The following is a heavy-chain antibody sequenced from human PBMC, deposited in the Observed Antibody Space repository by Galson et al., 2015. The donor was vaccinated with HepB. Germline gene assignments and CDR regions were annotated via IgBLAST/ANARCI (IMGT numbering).Heavy chain of an antibody. CDR1: GYTFRTYA. Sequence: SVKVSCKASGYTFRTYAMHWVRQAPGQGLEWLGWINAANGNTKYSKKFQGRVSIGRDTSANIVYMELSSLRPEDTAVYYCARAPGMSFGELLQPLTFWGLGTLVTVSS. CDR3: ARAPGMSFGELLQPLTF. D-gene: IGHD3-10*01. J-gene: IGHJ4*02. CDR2: INAANGNT. V-gene: IGHV1-3*01.